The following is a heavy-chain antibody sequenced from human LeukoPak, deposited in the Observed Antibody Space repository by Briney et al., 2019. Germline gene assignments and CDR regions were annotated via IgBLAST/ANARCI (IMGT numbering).Heavy chain of an antibody. CDR3: ARTMVRGVKDY. Sequence: PGGSLRLSCAASGFTFSNYAMSWVRQAPGKGLEWVSGINWNGGSTGYADSVKGRFTISRDNAKNSLYLQMNSLRAEDTALYYCARTMVRGVKDYWGQGTLVTVSS. V-gene: IGHV3-20*04. CDR1: GFTFSNYA. J-gene: IGHJ4*02. CDR2: INWNGGST. D-gene: IGHD3-10*01.